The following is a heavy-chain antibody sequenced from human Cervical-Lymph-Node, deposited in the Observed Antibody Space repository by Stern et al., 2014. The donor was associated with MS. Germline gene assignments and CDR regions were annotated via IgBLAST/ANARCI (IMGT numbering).Heavy chain of an antibody. V-gene: IGHV4-31*03. D-gene: IGHD5-12*01. CDR1: GGSISSGGYY. CDR3: ARNRGYSGYGTESDAFDI. Sequence: VQLVESGPGLVKPSQTLSLTCTVSGGSISSGGYYWSWIRPHPGKGLAWIGYIYYSGSTYYKPSLKSRVTISVDTSKNQFSLKLSSVTAADTAVYYCARNRGYSGYGTESDAFDIWGQGTMVTVSS. CDR2: IYYSGST. J-gene: IGHJ3*02.